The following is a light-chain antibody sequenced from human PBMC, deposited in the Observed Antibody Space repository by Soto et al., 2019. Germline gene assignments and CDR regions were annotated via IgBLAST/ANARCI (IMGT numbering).Light chain of an antibody. CDR2: EIS. CDR3: SSYTSSSALV. Sequence: QSALTQPASVSGSPGQSITISCIGTRSDVGGYEFVSWFQQHPGKAPKLLIYEISSRPSGISNRFSGSKSGNTASLTISGLQAEDEADYYCSSYTSSSALVFGGGTKLTVL. V-gene: IGLV2-14*01. J-gene: IGLJ2*01. CDR1: RSDVGGYEF.